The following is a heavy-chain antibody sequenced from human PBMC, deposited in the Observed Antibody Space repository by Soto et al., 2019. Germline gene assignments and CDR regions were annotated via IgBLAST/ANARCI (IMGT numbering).Heavy chain of an antibody. J-gene: IGHJ4*02. CDR1: GGSISSGSHY. CDR3: ARHGYYYSSGSYSLDY. Sequence: QLQLQESGPGLVKPSETLSLTCTVSGGSISSGSHYWGWIRQPPGKGLEWIGSIYYSGSTYYNPSLKRRVTISXXTXKXQFSLKLSSVTAADTAVYYCARHGYYYSSGSYSLDYWGQGTLVTVSS. D-gene: IGHD3-10*01. CDR2: IYYSGST. V-gene: IGHV4-39*01.